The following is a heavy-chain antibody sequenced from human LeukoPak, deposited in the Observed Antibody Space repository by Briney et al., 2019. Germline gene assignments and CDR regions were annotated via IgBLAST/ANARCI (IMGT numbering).Heavy chain of an antibody. V-gene: IGHV3-7*01. J-gene: IGHJ4*02. CDR3: AREDYGSGSFAY. Sequence: GGSLRLSCVASEFTFTNYWMGWVRQAPGKGLEWVANIKQDGSDKYYVDSVKGRFTISRDNAKNSVFLQMNRLRAEDTAVYYCAREDYGSGSFAYWGQGTLVTVSS. CDR2: IKQDGSDK. CDR1: EFTFTNYW. D-gene: IGHD3-10*01.